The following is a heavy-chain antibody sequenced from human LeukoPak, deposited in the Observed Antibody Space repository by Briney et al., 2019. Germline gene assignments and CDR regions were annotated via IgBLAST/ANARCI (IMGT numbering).Heavy chain of an antibody. Sequence: ASVKVSCKVSGYTLTELSMHWVRQAPGKGLEWMGGFDPEDGETIYAQKFQGRVTMTEDTSTDTAYMELSSLRSEDTAVYYCATDLPHATVVRYFDYWGQGTLVTVSS. J-gene: IGHJ4*02. D-gene: IGHD4-23*01. CDR1: GYTLTELS. V-gene: IGHV1-24*01. CDR2: FDPEDGET. CDR3: ATDLPHATVVRYFDY.